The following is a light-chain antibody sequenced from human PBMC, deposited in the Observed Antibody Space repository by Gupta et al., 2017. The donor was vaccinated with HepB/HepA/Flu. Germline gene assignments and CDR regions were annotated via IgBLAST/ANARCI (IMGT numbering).Light chain of an antibody. CDR1: QDISNY. J-gene: IGKJ1*01. CDR2: AAS. CDR3: QKDNSVPRT. V-gene: IGKV1-27*01. Sequence: GDRVTITCRASQDISNYLAWYQQKPGKVPKLLIYAASTLHSGVPSRFSGSGSATDFTLTISSLQPEDAATYYCQKDNSVPRTFGQGTKVEIK.